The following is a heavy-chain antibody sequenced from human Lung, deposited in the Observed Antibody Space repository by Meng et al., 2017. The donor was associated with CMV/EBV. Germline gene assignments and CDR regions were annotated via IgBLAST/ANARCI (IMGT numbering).Heavy chain of an antibody. J-gene: IGHJ4*02. V-gene: IGHV3-21*01. CDR2: ISSSSSYI. CDR3: ARDTLTMVRGVWVY. D-gene: IGHD3-10*01. Sequence: GGSLRLSCAASGFTFSSYSMNWVRQAPGKGLEWVSSISSSSSYIYYADSVKGRFTISRDNAKNSLYLQMNSLRAEDTAVYYCARDTLTMVRGVWVYWGQGPXVTVSS. CDR1: GFTFSSYS.